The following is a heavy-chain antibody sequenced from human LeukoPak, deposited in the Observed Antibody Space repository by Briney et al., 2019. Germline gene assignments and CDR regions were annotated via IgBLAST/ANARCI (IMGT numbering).Heavy chain of an antibody. CDR2: IYYSGST. D-gene: IGHD4-17*01. V-gene: IGHV4-39*01. Sequence: SETLSLTCTVSGGSISSSSYYWGWIRQPPGKGLEWIGSIYYSGSTYYNPSLKSRVTISVDTSKNQFSLKLSSVTAADTAVYYCARRRTTDDAFGIWGQGTMVTVSS. J-gene: IGHJ3*02. CDR1: GGSISSSSYY. CDR3: ARRRTTDDAFGI.